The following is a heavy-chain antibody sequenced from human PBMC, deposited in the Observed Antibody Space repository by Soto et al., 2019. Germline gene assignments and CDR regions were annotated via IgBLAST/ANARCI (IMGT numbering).Heavy chain of an antibody. CDR3: ARTLPTARRGLYWFDP. CDR1: GYPFDTYG. V-gene: IGHV1-18*01. Sequence: ASVKVSCKASGYPFDTYGINWVRQAPGQRPEWMGWISAYNGQTDYAQNFQGRVTMATDTSTNTAYMELRSLRSDDTAVYYCARTLPTARRGLYWFDPWGQGTLVTVSS. D-gene: IGHD6-6*01. J-gene: IGHJ5*02. CDR2: ISAYNGQT.